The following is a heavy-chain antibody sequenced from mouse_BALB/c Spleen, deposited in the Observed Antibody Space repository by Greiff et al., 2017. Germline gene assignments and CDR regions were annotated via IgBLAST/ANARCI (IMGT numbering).Heavy chain of an antibody. J-gene: IGHJ4*01. V-gene: IGHV1-80*01. CDR3: ARSLGSYAMDY. CDR1: GYAFSSYW. Sequence: VQLQESGAELVRPGSSVKISCKASGYAFSSYWMNWVKQRPGQGLEWIGQIYPGDGDTNYNGKFKGKATLTADKSSSTAYMQLSSLTSEDSAVYFCARSLGSYAMDYWGQGTSVTVSS. CDR2: IYPGDGDT. D-gene: IGHD3-1*01.